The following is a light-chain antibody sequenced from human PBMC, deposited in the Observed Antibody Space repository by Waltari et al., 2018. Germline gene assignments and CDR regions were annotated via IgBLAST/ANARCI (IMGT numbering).Light chain of an antibody. CDR1: SGHSSNI. V-gene: IGLV4-69*01. CDR3: QTGGHGTWV. J-gene: IGLJ3*02. CDR2: VNSDGSH. Sequence: QLVLTQSPSASASLGASVKLTCTLSSGHSSNIIAWLQQQPEKGPRYLMKVNSDGSHIKGDGIPDRFSGSSSGAERYLTISTVQSEDEADYYCQTGGHGTWVFGGGTKLTVL.